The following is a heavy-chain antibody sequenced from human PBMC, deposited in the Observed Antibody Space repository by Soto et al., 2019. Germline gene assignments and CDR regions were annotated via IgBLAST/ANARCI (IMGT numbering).Heavy chain of an antibody. D-gene: IGHD3-9*01. V-gene: IGHV4-39*01. J-gene: IGHJ4*02. CDR3: ARLEGLATISYHFDF. CDR2: IYYRGNT. CDR1: GDSINSDKYY. Sequence: TSETLSLTCAVSGDSINSDKYYWGWIRQPPGKGLEWIGSIYYRGNTYYNPSLQTRVTISLDKSKSQFSLRLNSVTAADSAVYFCARLEGLATISYHFDFWGQGAQVTVS.